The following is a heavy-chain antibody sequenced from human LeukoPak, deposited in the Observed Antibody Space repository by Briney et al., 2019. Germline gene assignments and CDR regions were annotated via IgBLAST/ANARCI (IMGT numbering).Heavy chain of an antibody. CDR1: GYTFTSYG. CDR3: ARGKVVVVAAIGWLDAFDI. D-gene: IGHD2-15*01. Sequence: ASVKVSCKASGYTFTSYGISWVRQAPGQGLEWMGWIGAYNGNTNYAQKLQGRVTMTTDTSTSTAYMELRSLRSDDTAVYYCARGKVVVVAAIGWLDAFDIWGQGTMVTVSS. V-gene: IGHV1-18*01. CDR2: IGAYNGNT. J-gene: IGHJ3*02.